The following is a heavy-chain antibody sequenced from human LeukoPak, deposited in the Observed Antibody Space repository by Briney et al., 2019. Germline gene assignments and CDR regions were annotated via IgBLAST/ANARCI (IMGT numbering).Heavy chain of an antibody. CDR1: GGSISSSSYY. V-gene: IGHV4-39*07. CDR2: IYNSRST. CDR3: ARLSGYGLHYYYHMDV. D-gene: IGHD5-12*01. J-gene: IGHJ6*03. Sequence: SETLSLTCNVSGGSISSSSYYWGWIRQPPGKGLEWIGSIYNSRSTYYNPSLKSRVTISVDTSKNQFSLKLSSVTAADTAVYYCARLSGYGLHYYYHMDVWGKGTTVTVSS.